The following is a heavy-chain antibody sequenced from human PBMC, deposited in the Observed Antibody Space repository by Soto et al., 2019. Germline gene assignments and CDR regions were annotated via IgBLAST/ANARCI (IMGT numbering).Heavy chain of an antibody. CDR2: ISLDNGNT. J-gene: IGHJ3*02. CDR3: AREWPGAGRDALDI. V-gene: IGHV1-18*01. CDR1: GYLFPGYV. Sequence: QVQLVQSGAEVKKPGASVTVSSKASGYLFPGYVVNWVRQAPGQGLEWMGWISLDNGNTNYAQNFQAKVTMTTDTCTSTVYMELRSLRSDDTAMYFCAREWPGAGRDALDIWGQGTMVIVSS. D-gene: IGHD6-19*01.